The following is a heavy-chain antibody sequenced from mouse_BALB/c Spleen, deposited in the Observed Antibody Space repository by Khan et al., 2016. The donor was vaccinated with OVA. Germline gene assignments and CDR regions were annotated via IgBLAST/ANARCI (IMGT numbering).Heavy chain of an antibody. CDR2: ISSAGTYT. CDR3: ARHWVGIMDY. J-gene: IGHJ4*01. D-gene: IGHD1-1*01. CDR1: GFTFSTYG. Sequence: EVELVESGGDLVKPGGSLKLSCAASGFTFSTYGMSWVRQTPDKRLEWVATISSAGTYTYYPDSVKGRFTISRDNAKNTLYLQMISLRSEDTAMYYCARHWVGIMDYWGQGTSLTVSS. V-gene: IGHV5-6*01.